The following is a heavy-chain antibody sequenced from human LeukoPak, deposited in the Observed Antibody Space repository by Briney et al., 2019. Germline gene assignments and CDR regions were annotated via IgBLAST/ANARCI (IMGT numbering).Heavy chain of an antibody. Sequence: PGGSLRLSCAASGFTFSRYSMTWVRQAPGKGLEWVSSFTSMSRTIYYADSVKGRFTISRDDAKESLYLQMNSLRAEDTAVYCCASERQARPASYDSSGYTTAYWYFDLWGRGTLVTVSS. CDR3: ASERQARPASYDSSGYTTAYWYFDL. J-gene: IGHJ2*01. CDR2: FTSMSRTI. CDR1: GFTFSRYS. V-gene: IGHV3-21*01. D-gene: IGHD3-22*01.